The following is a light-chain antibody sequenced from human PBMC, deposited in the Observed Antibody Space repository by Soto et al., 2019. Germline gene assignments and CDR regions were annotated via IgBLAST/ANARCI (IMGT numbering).Light chain of an antibody. CDR2: YDN. Sequence: SYELTQPPSASVAPGKTATITCGGNNIESKSVHWYQQKPGQAPVLVIYYDNDRPSGTPDRFSGSNSGNTATLTISGVEAGDEADYYCQVWDRTTDHAFFGGGTKLTVL. J-gene: IGLJ2*01. CDR3: QVWDRTTDHAF. V-gene: IGLV3-21*04. CDR1: NIESKS.